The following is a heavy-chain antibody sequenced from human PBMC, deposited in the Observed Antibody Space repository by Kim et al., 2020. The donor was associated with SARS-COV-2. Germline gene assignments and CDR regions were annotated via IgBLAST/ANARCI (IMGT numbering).Heavy chain of an antibody. Sequence: GGSLRLSCAASGFTFSGSAIHWVRQASGKGLEWVGRIKTKTNSYATAYGASVKGRFTISRDDSKNMAYLQMNSLKTEDTAVYFCTRLRDPLVFDNYGMDVWGQGTAVTVSS. CDR1: GFTFSGSA. CDR2: IKTKTNSYAT. CDR3: TRLRDPLVFDNYGMDV. V-gene: IGHV3-73*01. D-gene: IGHD3-9*01. J-gene: IGHJ6*02.